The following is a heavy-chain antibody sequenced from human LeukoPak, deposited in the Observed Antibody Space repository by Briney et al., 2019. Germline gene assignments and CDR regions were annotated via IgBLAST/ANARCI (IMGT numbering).Heavy chain of an antibody. CDR1: GLTFNNHA. V-gene: IGHV3-64D*06. CDR3: VKPIAAAGSNY. Sequence: SLTLSRSPSGLTFNNHAIHWVRQAAGNVLEYVSSISSNGGSTYYADSVKGRFTISRDNSKNTLYLQMSSLRAEDTAVYYCVKPIAAAGSNYWVQGTLVTVSS. D-gene: IGHD6-13*01. CDR2: ISSNGGST. J-gene: IGHJ4*02.